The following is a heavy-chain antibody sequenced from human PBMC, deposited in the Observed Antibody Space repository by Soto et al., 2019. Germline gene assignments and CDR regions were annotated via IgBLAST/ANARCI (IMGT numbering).Heavy chain of an antibody. CDR1: GYTFTSYD. J-gene: IGHJ5*02. CDR3: ARERAAAGSNWFDP. V-gene: IGHV1-8*01. CDR2: MNPNSGNT. Sequence: QVQLVQSGAEVKKPGASVKVSCKASGYTFTSYDINWVRQATGQGLEWMGWMNPNSGNTGYAQKFQGRVTMTRNTSISTAYMELSSLRSEDTAVYYCARERAAAGSNWFDPWCQGTLVTVSS. D-gene: IGHD6-13*01.